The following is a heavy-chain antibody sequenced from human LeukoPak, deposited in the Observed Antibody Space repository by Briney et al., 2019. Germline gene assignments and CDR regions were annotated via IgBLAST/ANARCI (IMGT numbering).Heavy chain of an antibody. CDR1: GYSFTSYW. V-gene: IGHV5-51*01. CDR2: IYPGDSDT. J-gene: IGHJ4*02. CDR3: ARHESIYDSSGPLDY. Sequence: GESLKISCKGSGYSFTSYWIGWVRQMPGKGLEWMGIIYPGDSDTRYSPSFQGQVTISADKSISTAYPQWSSLKASGTAMYYCARHESIYDSSGPLDYWGQGTLVTVSS. D-gene: IGHD3-22*01.